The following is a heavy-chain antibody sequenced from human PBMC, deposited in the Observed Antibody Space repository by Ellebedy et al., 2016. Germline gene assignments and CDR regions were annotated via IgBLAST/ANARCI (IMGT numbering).Heavy chain of an antibody. CDR3: ARDNGTSSSLDY. J-gene: IGHJ4*02. D-gene: IGHD6-6*01. CDR1: GYTLISYP. Sequence: ASVKVSCKASGYTLISYPITWVRQAPGQGLEWMAWISPYNGRTNYAQRFLGRVTLTTDRSTNTVYMDLRSLTSANTAVYFCARDNGTSSSLDYWGQGTLVSVSS. V-gene: IGHV1-18*04. CDR2: ISPYNGRT.